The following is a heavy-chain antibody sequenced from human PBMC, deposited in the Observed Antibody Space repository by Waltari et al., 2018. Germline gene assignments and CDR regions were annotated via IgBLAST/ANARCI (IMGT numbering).Heavy chain of an antibody. D-gene: IGHD3-16*01. CDR1: GFPFRGFS. CDR3: ATWGGLGN. J-gene: IGHJ4*02. CDR2: IRQDGSEK. V-gene: IGHV3-7*01. Sequence: EVQLVESGGGLVQPGGSLSPPCAASGFPFRGFSVRGVRQAPGKGLEWVAQIRQDGSEKYYVDSVKGRFTISRDNAKNSLSLQMNSLRAEDTAVYYCATWGGLGNWGQGILVTVSS.